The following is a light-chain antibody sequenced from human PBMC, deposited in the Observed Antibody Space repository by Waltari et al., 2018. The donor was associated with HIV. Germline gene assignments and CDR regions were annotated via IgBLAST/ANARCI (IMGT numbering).Light chain of an antibody. CDR2: QDR. Sequence: SYELTQPPSVSVSPGQTARITCSGDVLAKKYARWFQQKPGQAPVLVIYQDRERPSGIPERFSGASLGTTVTLTISGAQVEDEADYYCYSAADNNLGVFGGGTKLTVL. CDR1: VLAKKY. J-gene: IGLJ3*02. CDR3: YSAADNNLGV. V-gene: IGLV3-27*01.